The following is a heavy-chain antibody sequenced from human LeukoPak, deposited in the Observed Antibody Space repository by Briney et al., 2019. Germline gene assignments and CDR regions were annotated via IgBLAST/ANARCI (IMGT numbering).Heavy chain of an antibody. V-gene: IGHV1-69*13. CDR1: GSTFSSYA. D-gene: IGHD2-8*01. CDR3: ARDLGYCTNGVCHTRFDY. CDR2: IIPIFGTA. Sequence: ASVKVSCKASGSTFSSYAISWVRQAPGQGLEWMGGIIPIFGTANYAQKFQGRVTITADESTSTAYMELSSLRSEDTAVYYCARDLGYCTNGVCHTRFDYWGQGTLVAVSS. J-gene: IGHJ4*02.